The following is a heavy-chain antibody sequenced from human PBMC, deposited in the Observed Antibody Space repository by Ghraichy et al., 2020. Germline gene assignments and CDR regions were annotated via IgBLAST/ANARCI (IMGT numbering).Heavy chain of an antibody. D-gene: IGHD3-16*01. V-gene: IGHV4-39*01. CDR2: IYYSGST. J-gene: IGHJ4*02. Sequence: SETLSLTCTVSGGSISSSSYYWGWIRQPPGKGLEWIGSIYYSGSTYYNPSLKSRVTISVDTSKNQFSLKLSSVTAADTAVYYCARRIIRPLGYHGDDYWGQGTLVTVSS. CDR3: ARRIIRPLGYHGDDY. CDR1: GGSISSSSYY.